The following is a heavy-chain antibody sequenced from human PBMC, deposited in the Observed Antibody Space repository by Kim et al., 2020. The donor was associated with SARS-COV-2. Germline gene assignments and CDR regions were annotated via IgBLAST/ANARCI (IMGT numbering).Heavy chain of an antibody. V-gene: IGHV3-43*02. CDR2: ISGDGGST. Sequence: GGSLRLSCAASGFTFDDYAMHWVRQAPGKGLEWVSLISGDGGSTYYADSVKGRFTISRDNSKNSLYLQMNSLRTEDTALYYCAQNAGDYSFDYWGQGTLVTVSS. CDR1: GFTFDDYA. D-gene: IGHD2-21*02. J-gene: IGHJ4*02. CDR3: AQNAGDYSFDY.